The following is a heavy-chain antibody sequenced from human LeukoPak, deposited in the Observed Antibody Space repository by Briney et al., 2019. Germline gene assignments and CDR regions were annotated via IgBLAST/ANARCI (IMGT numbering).Heavy chain of an antibody. CDR2: IYYSGST. V-gene: IGHV4-59*08. CDR1: GGSISSYY. CDR3: ARARRGYCSGGSCYDDDAFDI. Sequence: SETLSLTCTVSGGSISSYYWSWIRQPPGKGLEWIGYIYYSGSTNYNPSLKSRVTISVDTSKNQFSLKLSSVTAADTAVYYCARARRGYCSGGSCYDDDAFDIWGQGTMVTVSS. D-gene: IGHD2-15*01. J-gene: IGHJ3*02.